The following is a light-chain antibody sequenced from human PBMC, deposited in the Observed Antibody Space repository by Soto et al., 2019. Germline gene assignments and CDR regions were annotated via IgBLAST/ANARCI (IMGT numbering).Light chain of an antibody. CDR3: CSYAGSYV. V-gene: IGLV2-11*01. Sequence: QSALTQPRSVSGSPGQSVTISCTGTSSDVSGYNYVSWYQQHPGKAPKLMIYDVSKRPSGVPDRFSGSKSGNTASLTISGLQAEDEADYYCCSYAGSYVFGTGTMLTVL. CDR2: DVS. J-gene: IGLJ1*01. CDR1: SSDVSGYNY.